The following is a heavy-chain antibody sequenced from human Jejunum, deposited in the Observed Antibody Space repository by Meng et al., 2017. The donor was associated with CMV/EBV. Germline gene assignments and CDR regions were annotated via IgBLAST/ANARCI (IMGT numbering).Heavy chain of an antibody. J-gene: IGHJ3*02. CDR1: YTFTSYC. CDR3: ARVGPISGYPSHAFDI. D-gene: IGHD5-12*01. CDR2: INTDKGYT. Sequence: YTFTSYCISWVRQAPGLGLEWMGWINTDKGYTNFAQTFQGRVTMTTDTSTSTAYMELRSLRSDDTAVYYCARVGPISGYPSHAFDIWGQGTMVTVSS. V-gene: IGHV1-18*01.